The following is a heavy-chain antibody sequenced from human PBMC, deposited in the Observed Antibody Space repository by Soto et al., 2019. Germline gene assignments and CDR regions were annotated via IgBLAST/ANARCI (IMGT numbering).Heavy chain of an antibody. CDR1: GGTFSSYA. Sequence: SVKVSCKASGGTFSSYAISWVRQAPGQGLEWMGGIIPVFGTANYAQKFQGRVTITADESTSTAYMELSSLRSEDTAVYYCATTYIAARSYFDYWGQGTLVTVSS. J-gene: IGHJ4*02. D-gene: IGHD6-6*01. V-gene: IGHV1-69*13. CDR2: IIPVFGTA. CDR3: ATTYIAARSYFDY.